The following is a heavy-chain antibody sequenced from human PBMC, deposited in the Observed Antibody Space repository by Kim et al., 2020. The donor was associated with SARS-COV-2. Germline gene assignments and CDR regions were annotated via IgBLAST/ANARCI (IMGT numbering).Heavy chain of an antibody. CDR3: ARAPGVWFGELSEYYYGMDV. D-gene: IGHD3-10*01. J-gene: IGHJ6*02. Sequence: ASVKVSCKASGYTFTSYGISWVRQAPGQGLEWMGWISAYNGNTNYAQKLQGRVTMTTDTSTSTAYMELRSLRSDDTAVYYCARAPGVWFGELSEYYYGMDVWGQGTTVTVSS. V-gene: IGHV1-18*04. CDR1: GYTFTSYG. CDR2: ISAYNGNT.